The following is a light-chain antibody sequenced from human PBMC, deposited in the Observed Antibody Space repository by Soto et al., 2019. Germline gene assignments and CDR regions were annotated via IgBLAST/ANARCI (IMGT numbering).Light chain of an antibody. V-gene: IGKV3-20*01. CDR3: QKYGSAPPRT. Sequence: EIVLTQSPGTLSLSPGERATLSCRASQSVRSSSLAWYQQKPGQAPRLLIYETSSRAAGIPDRFSGSGSGTDFTLTISRLEPEDFAVCYCQKYGSAPPRTFGQGTKVDIK. CDR2: ETS. CDR1: QSVRSSS. J-gene: IGKJ1*01.